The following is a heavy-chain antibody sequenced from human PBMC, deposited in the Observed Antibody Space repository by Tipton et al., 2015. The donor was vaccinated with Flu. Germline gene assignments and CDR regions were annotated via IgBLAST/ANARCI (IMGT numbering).Heavy chain of an antibody. J-gene: IGHJ4*02. CDR1: GGSINSALYY. D-gene: IGHD4-17*01. CDR3: ARSTTVTADFDH. Sequence: GLVKPSETLSLTCTVSGGSINSALYYWSWIRHHPGKGLEWNGYIYHSGSTFYNPSLKSRATISIDTSKNQFSLNLSSLTPADTAVYYCARSTTVTADFDHWGQGTLVTVSS. V-gene: IGHV4-31*03. CDR2: IYHSGST.